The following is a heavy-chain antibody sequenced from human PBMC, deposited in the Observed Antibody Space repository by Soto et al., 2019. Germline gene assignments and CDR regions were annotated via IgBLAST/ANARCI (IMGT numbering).Heavy chain of an antibody. CDR3: VKWHTSNFDSLPFTGFAF. V-gene: IGHV3-23*01. CDR1: GFTFSDSV. CDR2: MSGDGRT. Sequence: GGSLRLSCVGSGFTFSDSVMAWVRQARGKGLEWLSVMSGDGRTRYALSVTGRFTISRDNSKNTLYLQMRSLRAEDAAAYYCVKWHTSNFDSLPFTGFAFRGQGTQVHVSS. D-gene: IGHD3-22*01. J-gene: IGHJ4*02.